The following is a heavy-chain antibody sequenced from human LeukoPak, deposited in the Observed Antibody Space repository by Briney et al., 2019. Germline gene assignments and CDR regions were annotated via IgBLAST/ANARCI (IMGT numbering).Heavy chain of an antibody. CDR3: ARLGPTAGYFDWLLSDGRWFDP. J-gene: IGHJ5*02. Sequence: PSETLSLTCTVSGYSISSGYYWGWIRQPPGKGLEWIGSIYHSGSTYYNPSLKSRVTISVDTSKNQFSLKLSSVTAADTAVYYCARLGPTAGYFDWLLSDGRWFDPWGQGTLVTVSS. CDR2: IYHSGST. V-gene: IGHV4-38-2*02. D-gene: IGHD3-9*01. CDR1: GYSISSGYY.